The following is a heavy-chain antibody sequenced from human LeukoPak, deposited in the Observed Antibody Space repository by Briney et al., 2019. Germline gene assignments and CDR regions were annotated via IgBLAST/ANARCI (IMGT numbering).Heavy chain of an antibody. Sequence: ASVKVSCKASGYTFTGYYMHWVRQAPGQGLEWMGWINPNSGGTNYAQKFQGRVTMTRDTSISTVYMELSSLRSEDTAVYYCARDRYCSSTSCYRELGIDYWGQGTLVTVSS. CDR2: INPNSGGT. V-gene: IGHV1-2*02. CDR1: GYTFTGYY. CDR3: ARDRYCSSTSCYRELGIDY. J-gene: IGHJ4*02. D-gene: IGHD2-2*01.